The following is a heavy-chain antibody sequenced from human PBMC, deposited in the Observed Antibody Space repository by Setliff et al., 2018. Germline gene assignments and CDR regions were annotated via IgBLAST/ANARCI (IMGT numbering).Heavy chain of an antibody. CDR1: DDSISSRHYY. J-gene: IGHJ6*03. D-gene: IGHD6-19*01. Sequence: PSETLSLTCTVSDDSISSRHYYWSWIRQPAGKGLEWIGHIYTSWSTNYNPSLKGRASLSIDASKRQFSLKLTSVTAADTAVYYCVRTDYSDGRYSMDVWGKGTTVTVSS. CDR2: IYTSWST. V-gene: IGHV4-61*09. CDR3: VRTDYSDGRYSMDV.